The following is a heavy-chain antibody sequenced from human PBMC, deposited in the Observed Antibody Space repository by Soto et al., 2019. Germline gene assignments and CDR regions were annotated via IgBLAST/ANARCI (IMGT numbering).Heavy chain of an antibody. CDR3: IPTCSGGSCRLDY. J-gene: IGHJ4*02. CDR1: GFTFSGSA. V-gene: IGHV3-73*01. CDR2: IRSKANSYAT. Sequence: EVQLVESGGGLVQPGGSLKLSCAASGFTFSGSAMHWVRQASGKGLEWVGRIRSKANSYATAYAASVKGRFTISRDDSKNTAYLQMNSLKTEDTAVYYCIPTCSGGSCRLDYWGQGTLVTVSS. D-gene: IGHD2-15*01.